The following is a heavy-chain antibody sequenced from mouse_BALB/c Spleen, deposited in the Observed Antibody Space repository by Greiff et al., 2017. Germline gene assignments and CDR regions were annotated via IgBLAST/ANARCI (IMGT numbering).Heavy chain of an antibody. Sequence: VQLQESGAELARPGASVKMSCKASGYTFTSYTMHWVKQRPGQGLEWIGYINPSSGYTNYNQKFKDKATLTADKSSSTAYMQLSSLTSEDSAVYYCAREGGWLRAMDYWGQGTSVTVSS. J-gene: IGHJ4*01. CDR2: INPSSGYT. CDR3: AREGGWLRAMDY. D-gene: IGHD2-2*01. CDR1: GYTFTSYT. V-gene: IGHV1-4*01.